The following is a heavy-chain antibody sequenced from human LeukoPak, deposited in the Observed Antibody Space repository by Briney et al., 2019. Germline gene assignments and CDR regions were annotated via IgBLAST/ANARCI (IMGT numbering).Heavy chain of an antibody. J-gene: IGHJ4*02. V-gene: IGHV3-7*01. CDR3: ARDHIVGATNFDS. CDR1: GFSFSSYW. D-gene: IGHD1-26*01. Sequence: GGSLRLSCAVSGFSFSSYWMSWVRQAPGKGLEWVANIKQDGSEKYYEDSVKGRFTISRDNAKNSLYLQMNSLRAEDTAVYYCARDHIVGATNFDSWGQGSLVTVSS. CDR2: IKQDGSEK.